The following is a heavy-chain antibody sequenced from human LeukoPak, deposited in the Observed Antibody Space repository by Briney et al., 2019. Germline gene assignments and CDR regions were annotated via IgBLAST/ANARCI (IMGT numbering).Heavy chain of an antibody. CDR2: IYTSGST. CDR3: ATLVSTRYYFDY. Sequence: PSQTLSLTCTVSGGSISSGSYYWSWIRQPAGKGLEWIGRIYTSGSTNYNPSLKSRVTISVDTSKNQFSLRLTSVTAADTAVYFCATLVSTRYYFDYWGQGTLVTVSS. V-gene: IGHV4-61*02. D-gene: IGHD5/OR15-5a*01. J-gene: IGHJ4*02. CDR1: GGSISSGSYY.